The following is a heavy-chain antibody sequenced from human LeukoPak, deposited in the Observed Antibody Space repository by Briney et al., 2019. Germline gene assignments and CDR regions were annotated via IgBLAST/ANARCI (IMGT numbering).Heavy chain of an antibody. Sequence: SVKVSCKTSGITFSSFAVQWVRQARGQRLEWIGWIVVGSGTTKYAQKFQERVTITRDMSTSTAFLELRSLRFDDTAVYYCAADVIPGPKGFDPWGQGTLVTVSS. CDR1: GITFSSFA. J-gene: IGHJ5*02. CDR2: IVVGSGTT. CDR3: AADVIPGPKGFDP. V-gene: IGHV1-58*01. D-gene: IGHD2-21*01.